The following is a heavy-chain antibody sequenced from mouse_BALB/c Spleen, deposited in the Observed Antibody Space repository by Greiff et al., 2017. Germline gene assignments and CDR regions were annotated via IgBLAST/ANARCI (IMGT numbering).Heavy chain of an antibody. CDR1: GFSLTGYG. J-gene: IGHJ4*01. D-gene: IGHD2-13*01. CDR3: AIDFGTGAMDY. Sequence: QVHVKQSGPGLVAPSQSLSITCTVSGFSLTGYGVNWVRQPPGKGLEWLGLIWGDGSTDYNSALKSRLSISKDNSKSQVFLKMNSLQTDDTARYFCAIDFGTGAMDYWGQGTSVTVSS. V-gene: IGHV2-6-7*01. CDR2: IWGDGST.